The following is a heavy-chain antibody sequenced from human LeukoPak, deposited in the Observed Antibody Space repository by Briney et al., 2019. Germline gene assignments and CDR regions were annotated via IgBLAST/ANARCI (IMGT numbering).Heavy chain of an antibody. CDR2: ISGSGGTT. CDR1: GFTFSAYA. CDR3: AKDYYYDSSGYYYGDAFDI. Sequence: GGSLRLSCAASGFTFSAYAMAWVRQAPGKGLEWVSTISGSGGTTYSADSVKGRFTISRDDSKNILYLQVNSLRAGDTAVYYCAKDYYYDSSGYYYGDAFDIWGQGTMVTVSS. D-gene: IGHD3-22*01. J-gene: IGHJ3*02. V-gene: IGHV3-23*01.